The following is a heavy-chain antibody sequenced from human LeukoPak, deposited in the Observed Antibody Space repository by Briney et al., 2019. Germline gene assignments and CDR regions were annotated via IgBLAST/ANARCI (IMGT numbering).Heavy chain of an antibody. J-gene: IGHJ3*01. Sequence: ASVKVSCKASGYTFTDYGIHWVRQAPGQGLEWMSWGSTFNGHRLYGQRFQGRVTMTTDPSTTTVYMELTSLTSGDTALYYCVRDAVGARAFDVWGQGTMVTVSS. D-gene: IGHD1-26*01. CDR3: VRDAVGARAFDV. CDR1: GYTFTDYG. CDR2: GSTFNGHR. V-gene: IGHV1-18*01.